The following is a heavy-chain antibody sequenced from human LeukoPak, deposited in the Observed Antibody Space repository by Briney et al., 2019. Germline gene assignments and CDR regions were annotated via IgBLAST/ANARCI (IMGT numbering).Heavy chain of an antibody. J-gene: IGHJ4*02. Sequence: GGSLRLSCAASEFTFSSYWMHWVRQAPGKGLVWVSRINSDGSSTSYADSVKGRFTISRDDAKNTLYLQMNSLRAEDTAVYYCARDLDYRNAFDYWGQGTLVTVSS. CDR2: INSDGSST. CDR1: EFTFSSYW. V-gene: IGHV3-74*01. CDR3: ARDLDYRNAFDY. D-gene: IGHD4-11*01.